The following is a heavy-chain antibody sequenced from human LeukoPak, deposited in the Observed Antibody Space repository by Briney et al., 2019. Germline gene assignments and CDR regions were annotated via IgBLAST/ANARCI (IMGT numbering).Heavy chain of an antibody. D-gene: IGHD1-14*01. CDR3: ARDQADRFDY. CDR1: GYTFTGYY. Sequence: ASVKVSRSASGYTFTGYYMHWVRQAPGQGLEWMGWMNPKSGVTNYAQKFQGRVTMTRDTSISTAYMELSRLRSDDTAVYYCARDQADRFDYWGQGTLVTVSS. V-gene: IGHV1-2*02. CDR2: MNPKSGVT. J-gene: IGHJ4*02.